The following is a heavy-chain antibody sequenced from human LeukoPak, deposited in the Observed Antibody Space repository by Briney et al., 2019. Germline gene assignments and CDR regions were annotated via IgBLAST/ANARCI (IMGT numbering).Heavy chain of an antibody. V-gene: IGHV4-34*01. CDR2: TNHSGST. Sequence: KPSETLSLTCAVYGGSFSGYYWSWIRQPPGKGLEWIGETNHSGSTNYNPSLKSRVTISVDTSKNQFSLKLSSVTAADTAVYYCARGRTELAAAGNIDYWGQGTLVTVSS. CDR1: GGSFSGYY. D-gene: IGHD6-13*01. CDR3: ARGRTELAAAGNIDY. J-gene: IGHJ4*02.